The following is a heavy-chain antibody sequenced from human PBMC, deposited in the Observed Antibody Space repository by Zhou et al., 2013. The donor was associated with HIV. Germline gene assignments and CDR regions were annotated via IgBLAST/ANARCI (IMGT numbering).Heavy chain of an antibody. Sequence: QVQLVQSGAEVKRPGSSVKVSCKSSGYDFNRHNVNWVRQAPGQGLEWLGGTIPIFQTPKYAQNFEDRLTITRDDSSSISYMELSSLTSEDTAVYYCATQSSRSPHYCMDVWGKGTTVTVSS. J-gene: IGHJ6*03. CDR3: ATQSSRSPHYCMDV. D-gene: IGHD2-15*01. V-gene: IGHV1-69*05. CDR1: GYDFNRHN. CDR2: TIPIFQTP.